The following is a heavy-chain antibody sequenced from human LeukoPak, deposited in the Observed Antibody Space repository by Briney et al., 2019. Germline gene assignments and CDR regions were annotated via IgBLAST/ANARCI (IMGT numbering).Heavy chain of an antibody. J-gene: IGHJ4*02. V-gene: IGHV3-73*01. Sequence: GGSLKLSCAASGFTFSGSAMHWVRQASGKGLEWVGRIRSKANSYATAYAASVKGRFTISRDDSKNTAYLQMNSLKTEDTAVYYCTRHVAGNGAHDYWGQGTLVTVSS. CDR3: TRHVAGNGAHDY. CDR2: IRSKANSYAT. D-gene: IGHD6-19*01. CDR1: GFTFSGSA.